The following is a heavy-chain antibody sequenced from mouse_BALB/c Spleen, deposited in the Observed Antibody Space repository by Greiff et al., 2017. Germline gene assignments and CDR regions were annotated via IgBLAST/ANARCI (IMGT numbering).Heavy chain of an antibody. Sequence: EVKLEESGGGLVKPGGSLKLSCAASGFTFSSYAMSWVRQTPEKRLEWVASISSGGSTYYHAIVKGRITISRDNTRNILYLQMSSLRSEDTAMYYCARRRYDYGFDYWGQGTTVTVSS. CDR2: ISSGGST. CDR3: ARRRYDYGFDY. CDR1: GFTFSSYA. J-gene: IGHJ2*01. V-gene: IGHV5-6-5*01. D-gene: IGHD2-4*01.